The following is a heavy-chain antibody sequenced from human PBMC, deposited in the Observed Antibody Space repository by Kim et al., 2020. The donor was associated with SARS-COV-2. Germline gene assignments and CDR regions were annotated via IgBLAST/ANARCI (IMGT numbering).Heavy chain of an antibody. CDR2: IDWDDDK. CDR1: GFSLSTSGMC. D-gene: IGHD5-18*01. CDR3: ARSKGYSYGYGMDV. V-gene: IGHV2-70*11. J-gene: IGHJ6*02. Sequence: SGPTLVNPTQTLTLTCTFSGFSLSTSGMCVSWIRQPPGKALEWLARIDWDDDKYYSTSLKTRLTISKDTSKNQVVLTMTNMDPVDTATYYCARSKGYSYGYGMDVWGQGTTVTVSS.